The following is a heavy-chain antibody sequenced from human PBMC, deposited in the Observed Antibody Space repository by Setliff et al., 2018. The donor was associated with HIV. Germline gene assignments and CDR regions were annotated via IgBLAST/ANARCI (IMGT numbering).Heavy chain of an antibody. V-gene: IGHV3-7*01. CDR2: IKQGGREK. Sequence: GGDLRLSCTAYGFIFSSYWMSWVRQAPGKGMEWVANIKQGGREKYYVDSVKGRFTMSRDNAKNSLFPQMHSLRAEDTAVYYCARVADGYNSYFDYWGQGTVVTVSS. J-gene: IGHJ4*02. D-gene: IGHD5-18*01. CDR1: GFIFSSYW. CDR3: ARVADGYNSYFDY.